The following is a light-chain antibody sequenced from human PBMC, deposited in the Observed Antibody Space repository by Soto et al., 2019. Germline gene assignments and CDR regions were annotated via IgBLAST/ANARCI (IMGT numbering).Light chain of an antibody. CDR2: DAS. J-gene: IGKJ1*01. CDR3: QKYNSYWT. V-gene: IGKV1-5*01. Sequence: DIQMTQSPSTLSASVGDRVTITCRAIQSISSWLAWYQQKPGKAPKLLIYDASSLESGVPSRFSGSGSGTEFTLTISSLQPDDFATYYCQKYNSYWTFGQGTKVEIK. CDR1: QSISSW.